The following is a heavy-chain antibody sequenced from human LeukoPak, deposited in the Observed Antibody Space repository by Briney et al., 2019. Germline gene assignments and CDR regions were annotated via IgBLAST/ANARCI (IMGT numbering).Heavy chain of an antibody. D-gene: IGHD2-2*01. CDR1: GCSISSGGYY. Sequence: SQTLSLTCTVSGCSISSGGYYWGWIRQHPGQGLEWIGYIYYSGSTYYNPSLKSRITISVDTSKNQFSLKLSYLAATDTVVYYCAREVVVPAAYGYYFDYWGQGTLVTVSS. J-gene: IGHJ4*02. CDR2: IYYSGST. V-gene: IGHV4-31*03. CDR3: AREVVVPAAYGYYFDY.